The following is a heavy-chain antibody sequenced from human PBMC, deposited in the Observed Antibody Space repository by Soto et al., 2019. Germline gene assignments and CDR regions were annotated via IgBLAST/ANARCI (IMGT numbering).Heavy chain of an antibody. CDR2: IRGGGGTP. D-gene: IGHD2-2*01. J-gene: IGHJ4*02. CDR3: ARDGVIVPAWHDY. V-gene: IGHV3-23*01. Sequence: EIQLLESGGGLVQPGGSLRLSCVASGFTFSSYAMSWVRQAPGKGLEWVSAIRGGGGTPYYADSVKGRFTLARDNSKNTVYLQMNSRRAEETALYYCARDGVIVPAWHDYWGQGALVTVSS. CDR1: GFTFSSYA.